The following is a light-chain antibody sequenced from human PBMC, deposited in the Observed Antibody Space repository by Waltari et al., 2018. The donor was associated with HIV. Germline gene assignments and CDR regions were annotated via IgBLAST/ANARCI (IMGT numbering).Light chain of an antibody. CDR1: SSNIGSKY. CDR3: AAWDDSLL. V-gene: IGLV1-47*01. J-gene: IGLJ2*01. CDR2: RNN. Sequence: QSVLTQPPSASGTPGQRVTISCSGSSSNIGSKYVNWYLHLPGTAPKLLIYRNNQRPSGVPDRFSGSKSGTSASLAISGLRSEDEADYYCAAWDDSLLFGGGTKLTVL.